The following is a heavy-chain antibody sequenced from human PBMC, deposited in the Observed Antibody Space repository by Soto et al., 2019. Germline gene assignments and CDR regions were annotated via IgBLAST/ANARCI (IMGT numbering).Heavy chain of an antibody. CDR2: IYYSGST. Sequence: QVQLQESGPGLVKPAETLSLTCTVSGGSISSYYWSWIRQPPGKGLEWIGYIYYSGSTNYNHSLTSRVTISVDTSKNQCALKLSSVTAADTAVYYCARIYRGGWFDPWGQGTLVTVSS. CDR1: GGSISSYY. D-gene: IGHD3-16*01. CDR3: ARIYRGGWFDP. V-gene: IGHV4-59*08. J-gene: IGHJ5*02.